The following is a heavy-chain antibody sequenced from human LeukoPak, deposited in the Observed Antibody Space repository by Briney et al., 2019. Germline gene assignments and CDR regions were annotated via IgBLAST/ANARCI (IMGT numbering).Heavy chain of an antibody. D-gene: IGHD2-2*01. CDR2: IYSGGST. V-gene: IGHV3-66*02. Sequence: GGSLRLSCAASGFTVSSNYMSWARQAPGKGLEWVSVIYSGGSTYYADSVKGRFTISRDNSKNTLYLQMNSLRAEDTAVYYCARDGVACSSTSCYQYYFDYWGQGTLVTVSS. J-gene: IGHJ4*02. CDR1: GFTVSSNY. CDR3: ARDGVACSSTSCYQYYFDY.